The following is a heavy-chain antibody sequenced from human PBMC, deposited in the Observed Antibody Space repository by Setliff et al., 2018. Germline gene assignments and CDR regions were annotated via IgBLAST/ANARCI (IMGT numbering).Heavy chain of an antibody. V-gene: IGHV4-38-2*02. CDR1: GYSISSGYI. Sequence: SETLSLTCTVSGYSISSGYIWGWIRQPPGKGLEWVGNIGHTGSINYNPSLKSRLTISRDTSKNQVSLKLNSVTATDTAVYYCARDLGHFGMDVWGQGTTVTVSS. J-gene: IGHJ6*02. CDR2: IGHTGSI. D-gene: IGHD3-10*01. CDR3: ARDLGHFGMDV.